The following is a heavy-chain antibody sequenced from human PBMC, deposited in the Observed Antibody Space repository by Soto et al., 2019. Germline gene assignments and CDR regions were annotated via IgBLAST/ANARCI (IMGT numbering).Heavy chain of an antibody. Sequence: PSETLSLTCAVSGGSISSGGYSWSWIRQPPGKGLEWIGYIYHSGSTYYNPSLKSRVTISVDRSKNQFSLKLSSVTAADTAVYYCAREVTGHYYGMDVWRQGTTVTVSS. V-gene: IGHV4-30-2*01. CDR3: AREVTGHYYGMDV. J-gene: IGHJ6*02. D-gene: IGHD5-18*01. CDR1: GGSISSGGYS. CDR2: IYHSGST.